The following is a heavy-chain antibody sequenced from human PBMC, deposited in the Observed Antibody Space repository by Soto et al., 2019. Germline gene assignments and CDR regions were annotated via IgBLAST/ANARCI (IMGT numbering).Heavy chain of an antibody. Sequence: PSETLSLTCTVSGGSISSYYWSWIRQPPGKGLEWIGYIYYSGSTNYNPSLKSRVTISVDTSKNQFSLKLSSVTAADTAVYYCARRIVVVPAAIGGFDPWGQGTLVTSPQ. CDR3: ARRIVVVPAAIGGFDP. CDR1: GGSISSYY. CDR2: IYYSGST. V-gene: IGHV4-59*08. D-gene: IGHD2-2*01. J-gene: IGHJ5*02.